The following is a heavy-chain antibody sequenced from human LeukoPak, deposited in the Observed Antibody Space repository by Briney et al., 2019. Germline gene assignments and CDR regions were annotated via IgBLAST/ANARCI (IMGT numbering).Heavy chain of an antibody. J-gene: IGHJ2*01. Sequence: SQTLSLTCAISGDSISSKNAAWNWIRQSPSRGLEWLERTYYRSKWYNEYAVSVKSRITINPDTSKNQFSLRLNSVTPEDTAVYYCARAVGYFDLWGRGTLVTVSS. CDR1: GDSISSKNAA. V-gene: IGHV6-1*01. CDR3: ARAVGYFDL. CDR2: TYYRSKWYN.